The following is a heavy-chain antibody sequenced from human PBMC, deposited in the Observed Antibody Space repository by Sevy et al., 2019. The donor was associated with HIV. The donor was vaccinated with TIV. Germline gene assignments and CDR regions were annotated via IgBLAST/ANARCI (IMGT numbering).Heavy chain of an antibody. D-gene: IGHD2-15*01. V-gene: IGHV4-59*01. CDR2: ISYSGST. J-gene: IGHJ6*02. CDR3: ARGGGRNDWGMDV. CDR1: GGSISSYY. Sequence: SETLSLTCTVSGGSISSYYWSWIRQPPGKGLEWIGYISYSGSTNDNPSLRSRVTISIDTSKNQFSLRLSSVSAADTAVYYCARGGGRNDWGMDVWGPGTTVTVSS.